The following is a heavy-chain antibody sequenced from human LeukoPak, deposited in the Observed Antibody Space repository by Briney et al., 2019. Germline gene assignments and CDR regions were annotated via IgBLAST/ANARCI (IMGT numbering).Heavy chain of an antibody. CDR3: ARAGEVPGIVATIGTPDY. Sequence: GGSLRLSCVASGFTFSNYGMHWVRQAPGKGLEWATTISYDGNDEYYADSVKGRFTISRDNSKNTLYLEMSSLRIEDTAVYYCARAGEVPGIVATIGTPDYWGQGTLVTVSS. CDR2: ISYDGNDE. CDR1: GFTFSNYG. J-gene: IGHJ4*02. D-gene: IGHD5-12*01. V-gene: IGHV3-30*03.